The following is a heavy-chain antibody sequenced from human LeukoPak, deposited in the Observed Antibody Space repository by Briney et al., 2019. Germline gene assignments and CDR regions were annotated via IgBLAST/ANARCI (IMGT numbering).Heavy chain of an antibody. J-gene: IGHJ4*02. CDR2: ISTNGGST. CDR1: GFTFSSYS. V-gene: IGHV3-64*02. CDR3: ARVDKFYSYDY. Sequence: PGGSLRLSCAASGFTFSSYSMHWVRQAPGKGLNYVSAISTNGGSTYYADSVKGRFTISRDNSKNTLYLQMGSLRADDMAVYFCARVDKFYSYDYWGQGTLVTVSS.